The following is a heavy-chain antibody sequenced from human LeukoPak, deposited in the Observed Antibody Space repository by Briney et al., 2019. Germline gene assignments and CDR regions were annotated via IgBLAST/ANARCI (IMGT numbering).Heavy chain of an antibody. D-gene: IGHD3-16*02. CDR2: ISSSSSYT. CDR1: GFTFSDYY. Sequence: GTSLRLSCAASGFTFSDYYMSWIRQAPGKGLEWVSYISSSSSYTNYADSVKGRFTISRDNAKNSLYLQMNSLRAEDTAVYYCARVGLDYVWGSYREDYFDYWGQGTLVTVSS. V-gene: IGHV3-11*05. CDR3: ARVGLDYVWGSYREDYFDY. J-gene: IGHJ4*02.